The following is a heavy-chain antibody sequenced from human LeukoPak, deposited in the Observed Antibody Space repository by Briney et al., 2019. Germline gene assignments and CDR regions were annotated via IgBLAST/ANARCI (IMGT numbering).Heavy chain of an antibody. CDR1: GYTFTGYY. J-gene: IGHJ4*01. Sequence: GASVKVSCKASGYTFTGYYMQWVRQAPGQGLEWMGWINPNSGGTNYAQKFQGRVTMTRDTSISTAYMELSRLSSDDTAVYYCARDDLPLAAANTEGDYWGHGTLVTVSS. D-gene: IGHD6-13*01. CDR3: ARDDLPLAAANTEGDY. V-gene: IGHV1-2*02. CDR2: INPNSGGT.